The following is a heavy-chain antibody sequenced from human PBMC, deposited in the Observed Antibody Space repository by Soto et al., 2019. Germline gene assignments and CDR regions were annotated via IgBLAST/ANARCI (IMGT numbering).Heavy chain of an antibody. CDR3: ARDKITGLFDY. CDR2: INHSGST. V-gene: IGHV4-34*01. D-gene: IGHD2-8*02. J-gene: IGHJ4*02. CDR1: GGSFSGYY. Sequence: NPSETLSLTCAVYGGSFSGYYWTWIRQPPGTGLEWIGEINHSGSTNYNPSLKSRVTISVDTSKNQISLKLTSVTAEDTAVYYCARDKITGLFDYWGQGTLVTVSS.